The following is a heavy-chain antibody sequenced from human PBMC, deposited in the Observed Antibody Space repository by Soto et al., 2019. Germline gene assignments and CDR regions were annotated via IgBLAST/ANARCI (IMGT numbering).Heavy chain of an antibody. J-gene: IGHJ6*02. D-gene: IGHD3-3*01. V-gene: IGHV1-69*13. CDR1: GGTFSSYA. Sequence: ASVKVSCKASGGTFSSYAISWVRQAPGQGLEWMGGIIPIFGTANYAQKFQGRVTITADESTSTAYMELSSLRSEDTAVYYCAGDKRGLESLRYQYYYGMDVWGQGTTVTVSS. CDR2: IIPIFGTA. CDR3: AGDKRGLESLRYQYYYGMDV.